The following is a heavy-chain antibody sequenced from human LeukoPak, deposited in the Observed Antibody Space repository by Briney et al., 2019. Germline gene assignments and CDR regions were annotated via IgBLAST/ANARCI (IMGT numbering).Heavy chain of an antibody. Sequence: ASVKVSCKASGFTFTSYDINWVRQASGQGLEWMGWMNPNNGNTGYAQKFQGRVTMTRDTSISTAYMELRGLRSEDTAVYYCVRDGEGVAISVNYWFDPWGQGTLVTVPS. J-gene: IGHJ5*02. CDR2: MNPNNGNT. V-gene: IGHV1-8*01. CDR3: VRDGEGVAISVNYWFDP. CDR1: GFTFTSYD. D-gene: IGHD3-10*01.